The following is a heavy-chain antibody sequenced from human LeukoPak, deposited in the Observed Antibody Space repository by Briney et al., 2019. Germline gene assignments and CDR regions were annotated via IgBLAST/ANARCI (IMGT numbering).Heavy chain of an antibody. J-gene: IGHJ6*03. V-gene: IGHV4-59*12. CDR2: LYYTGST. CDR3: ASREAADYYYYMDV. D-gene: IGHD1-26*01. Sequence: SETLALTCTVSGGSISSYYWSWVRQPPGKGLEWIGYLYYTGSTNYNPSLTSRVTISVDTSKNQFSLKLSSVAAADTAVYYCASREAADYYYYMDVWGKGTTVTVSS. CDR1: GGSISSYY.